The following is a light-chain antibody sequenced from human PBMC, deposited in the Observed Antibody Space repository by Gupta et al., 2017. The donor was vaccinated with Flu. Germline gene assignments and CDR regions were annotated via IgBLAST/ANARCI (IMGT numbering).Light chain of an antibody. CDR3: QQRSRWYT. CDR1: QSVSSY. Sequence: EIVLTQSPATLSLSPGERATLSCRASQSVSSYLAWYQQKPGQAPRLLIYDASNRAAGIPDRFSGSGSGTDFTLTISRLEPEDFAVYYCQQRSRWYTFGQGTKLDIK. J-gene: IGKJ2*01. V-gene: IGKV3-11*01. CDR2: DAS.